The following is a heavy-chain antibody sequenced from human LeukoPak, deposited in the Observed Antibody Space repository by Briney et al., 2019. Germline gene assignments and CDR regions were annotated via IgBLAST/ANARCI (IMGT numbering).Heavy chain of an antibody. CDR2: INHSGST. V-gene: IGHV4-34*01. CDR1: GGSFSGYY. CDR3: ARVRWLQPIFDY. J-gene: IGHJ4*02. Sequence: SETLSLTCAVYGGSFSGYYWGWIRQPPGKGLEWIGEINHSGSTNYNPSLKSRVTISVDTSKNQFSLKLSSVTAADTAVYYCARVRWLQPIFDYWGQGTLVTVSS. D-gene: IGHD5-24*01.